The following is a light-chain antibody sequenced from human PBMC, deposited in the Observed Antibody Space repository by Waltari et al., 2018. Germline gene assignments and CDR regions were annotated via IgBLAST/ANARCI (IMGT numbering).Light chain of an antibody. J-gene: IGLJ2*01. CDR3: QSYDISLSGYMI. CDR2: DTN. CDR1: SSNIGAGYD. V-gene: IGLV1-40*01. Sequence: QSVLTQPPSVSGAPGLRVTISCTGSSSNIGAGYDVHWYQRLPGTAPKLLIYDTNNRPAGVPDRFSCSKSGTSASLAITVLQAEDEGDYYCQSYDISLSGYMIFGGGTKLTVL.